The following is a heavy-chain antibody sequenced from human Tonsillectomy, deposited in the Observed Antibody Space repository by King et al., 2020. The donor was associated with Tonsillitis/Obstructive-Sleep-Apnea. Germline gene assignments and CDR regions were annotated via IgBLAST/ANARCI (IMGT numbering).Heavy chain of an antibody. D-gene: IGHD7-27*01. Sequence: QLQESGPGLVKSSETLSLTCTVSGGSISSFYWSWFRQPPGKGLEWIGYISDSGSTNYNPSLKSRVTILLDTSKNQFSLKVNSVTAADTAVYYCARGNWGVRDGWGQGTTVTVSS. CDR1: GGSISSFY. CDR3: ARGNWGVRDG. J-gene: IGHJ6*02. V-gene: IGHV4-59*01. CDR2: ISDSGST.